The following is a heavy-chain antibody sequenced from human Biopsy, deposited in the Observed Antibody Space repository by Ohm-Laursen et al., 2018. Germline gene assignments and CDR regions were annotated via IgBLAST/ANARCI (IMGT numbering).Heavy chain of an antibody. Sequence: SLRLSCAASGFTGNDHAMHWVRQPPGKGLEWVSGISWDSGRIGYADSVKGRFTVSRDKAKKSLYLEMNSLRPEDPALSYCTKDLIPAGTDVWGQGTTGTVSS. CDR2: ISWDSGRI. D-gene: IGHD2-21*01. CDR3: TKDLIPAGTDV. CDR1: GFTGNDHA. V-gene: IGHV3-9*01. J-gene: IGHJ6*02.